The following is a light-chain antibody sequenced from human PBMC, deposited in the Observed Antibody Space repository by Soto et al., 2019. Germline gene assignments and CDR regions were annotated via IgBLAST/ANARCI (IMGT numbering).Light chain of an antibody. Sequence: LTQPPSASGSPGQSVTISCTGTSTDVGGYNYVSWYQQHPGKAPKLMIYEVNKRPSGVPDRFSGSKSGNTASLTVSGLQAEDEADYYCSSYAGSTYVFGTGTKVTVL. CDR1: STDVGGYNY. V-gene: IGLV2-8*01. J-gene: IGLJ1*01. CDR3: SSYAGSTYV. CDR2: EVN.